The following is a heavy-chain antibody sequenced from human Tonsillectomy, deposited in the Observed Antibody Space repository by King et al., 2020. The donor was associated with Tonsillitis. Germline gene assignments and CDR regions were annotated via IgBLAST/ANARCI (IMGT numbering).Heavy chain of an antibody. CDR1: GFTLSNYA. CDR2: ISYDGNIQ. J-gene: IGHJ4*02. D-gene: IGHD6-19*01. V-gene: IGHV3-30*04. CDR3: VRDSGVSGSGWGYLDC. Sequence: QLVQSGGGVVQPGRSLRLSCAASGFTLSNYAMHWVRQAPGKGLEWVAVISYDGNIQYYADSVKGRFTISRDNSKNTRFLQMNSLRAEDTAVNYCVRDSGVSGSGWGYLDCWGQGTLVTVSS.